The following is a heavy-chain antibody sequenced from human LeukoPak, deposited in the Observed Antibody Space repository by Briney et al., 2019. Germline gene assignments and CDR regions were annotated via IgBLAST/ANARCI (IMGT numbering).Heavy chain of an antibody. CDR2: ISGSGGST. CDR1: GGSFSGYY. CDR3: AKDIYDYVSDAFDI. J-gene: IGHJ3*02. D-gene: IGHD3-16*01. Sequence: ETLSLTCAVYGGSFSGYYWSWIRQAPGKGLEWVSAISGSGGSTYYADSVKGRFTISRDNSKNTLYLQMNSLRAEDTAVYYCAKDIYDYVSDAFDIWGQGTMVTVSS. V-gene: IGHV3-23*01.